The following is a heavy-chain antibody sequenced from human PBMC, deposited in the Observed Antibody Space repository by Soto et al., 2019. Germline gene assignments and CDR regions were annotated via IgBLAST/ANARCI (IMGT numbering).Heavy chain of an antibody. CDR2: IYPTGST. J-gene: IGHJ4*02. CDR1: GYSISSGFH. D-gene: IGHD3-22*01. V-gene: IGHV4-38-2*02. Sequence: SETLSLTCTVSGYSISSGFHWGWIRQPPGKGLEWIGSIYPTGSTYFNPSLKSRVTISVDTSKNQFSLKLSSVTTADTAVYSCARGPPYYASSAHHGIHFDSWGQGTLVTVSS. CDR3: ARGPPYYASSAHHGIHFDS.